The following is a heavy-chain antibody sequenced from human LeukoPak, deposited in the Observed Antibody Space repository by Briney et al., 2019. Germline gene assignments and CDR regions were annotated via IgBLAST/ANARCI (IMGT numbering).Heavy chain of an antibody. CDR1: GGSISSSSYY. V-gene: IGHV4-39*01. Sequence: PSETLSLTCTVSGGSISSSSYYWGWIRQPPGKGLEWIGIIYYSGSTYYNPSLKSRITISVDTSKNQFSLKLSSVTAADTAVYYCASKSGWLGNFDHWGQGTLVTVSS. D-gene: IGHD6-19*01. CDR2: IYYSGST. J-gene: IGHJ4*02. CDR3: ASKSGWLGNFDH.